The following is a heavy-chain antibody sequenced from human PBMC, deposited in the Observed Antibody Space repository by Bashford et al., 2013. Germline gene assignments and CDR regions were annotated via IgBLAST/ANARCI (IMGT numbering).Heavy chain of an antibody. D-gene: IGHD4-23*01. V-gene: IGHV1-46*03. J-gene: IGHJ4*02. CDR2: INPSGGST. Sequence: ASVKVSCKASGYTFTRNYMHWVRQAPGQGLEWMGLINPSGGSTVYAPKFQGRVTMTSDTSTSTVYMELSRLRSEDTAVYYCVKAGPTASYGGHWGQGTLVTVSS. CDR3: VKAGPTASYGGH. CDR1: GYTFTRNY.